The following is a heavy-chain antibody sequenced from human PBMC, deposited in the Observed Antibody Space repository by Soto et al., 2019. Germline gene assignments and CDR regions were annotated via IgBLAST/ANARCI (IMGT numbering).Heavy chain of an antibody. CDR2: ISSSSSTI. D-gene: IGHD3-10*01. V-gene: IGHV3-48*02. Sequence: PGKSQRLAYAAGGFTFSSYSMKWVRQAPGKGLEWFSYISSSSSTIYYADSVKGRFTISRDNAKNSLYMKMKSQRDEDTAVYYCSREHVVLWFGELLSSHKYGRDVWGQGTTVTVSS. CDR3: SREHVVLWFGELLSSHKYGRDV. CDR1: GFTFSSYS. J-gene: IGHJ6*02.